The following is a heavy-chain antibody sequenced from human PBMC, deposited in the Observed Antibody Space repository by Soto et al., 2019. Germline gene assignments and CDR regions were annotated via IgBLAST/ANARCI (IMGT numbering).Heavy chain of an antibody. CDR3: ARHGILEAMDM. D-gene: IGHD3-3*01. CDR2: IYYSGST. J-gene: IGHJ3*02. Sequence: SETLSLTCTVYGGSISSIIYYWGWIRQPPGKGLEWIGSIYYSGSTYYNPSLKSRVTISVDTSKNQFSLKLSSVTAAETAVYYCARHGILEAMDMGGQGRMGTV. V-gene: IGHV4-39*01. CDR1: GGSISSIIYY.